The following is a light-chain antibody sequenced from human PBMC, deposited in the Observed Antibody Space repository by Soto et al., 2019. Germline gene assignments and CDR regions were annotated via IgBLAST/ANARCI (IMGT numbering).Light chain of an antibody. CDR3: QQYNNWPPWT. Sequence: EVVMTQSPATLSVSPGERATLSCRASQSVSSNLAWYQQKPGQVPRLLIYGASTRATGIPARFGGSGSGTDFTLTISSLQSEDFAVYYCQQYNNWPPWTFGQGTKVEIK. V-gene: IGKV3-15*01. CDR1: QSVSSN. J-gene: IGKJ1*01. CDR2: GAS.